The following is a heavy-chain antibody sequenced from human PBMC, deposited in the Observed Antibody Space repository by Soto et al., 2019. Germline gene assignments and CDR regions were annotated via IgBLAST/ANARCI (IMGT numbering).Heavy chain of an antibody. CDR3: ARGPGGYCISTSCYWFDP. Sequence: GGSLRLSCAASGFTVSSNYMSWVRQAPGKGLEWVSVIYSGGSTYYADSVKGRFTISRDNSKNTLYLQMNSLRAEDTAVYYCARGPGGYCISTSCYWFDPWGQGTLVTVSS. CDR1: GFTVSSNY. CDR2: IYSGGST. V-gene: IGHV3-53*01. D-gene: IGHD2-2*01. J-gene: IGHJ5*02.